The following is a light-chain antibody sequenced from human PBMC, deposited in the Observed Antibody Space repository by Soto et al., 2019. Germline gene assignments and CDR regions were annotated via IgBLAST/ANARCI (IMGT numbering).Light chain of an antibody. CDR1: QGSRTE. V-gene: IGKV1-6*02. CDR3: LQDNSYPRT. J-gene: IGKJ1*01. Sequence: AIPMTQSPSSLYASVGDRVTITWRASQGSRTELGWYRQKPGKAPKLLIYGASTLHGGVPSRFSGSGSGTDFSLTTSSLQPDDVATYDCLQDNSYPRTFGQGTKVEIK. CDR2: GAS.